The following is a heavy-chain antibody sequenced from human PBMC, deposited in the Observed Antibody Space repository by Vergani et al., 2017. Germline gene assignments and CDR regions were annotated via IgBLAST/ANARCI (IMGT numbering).Heavy chain of an antibody. D-gene: IGHD6-13*01. CDR2: IYYSEST. CDR1: GGSISSYY. Sequence: QVQLQESGPGLVKPSETLSLTCTVSGGSISSYYWSWIRQPPGKGLEWIGYIYYSESTNYHPSLTSRVTISVDTSKNQFSLKLSSVTAADTAVYYCARVRAAADYYYYYYYMDVWGKGTTVTVSS. V-gene: IGHV4-59*01. CDR3: ARVRAAADYYYYYYYMDV. J-gene: IGHJ6*03.